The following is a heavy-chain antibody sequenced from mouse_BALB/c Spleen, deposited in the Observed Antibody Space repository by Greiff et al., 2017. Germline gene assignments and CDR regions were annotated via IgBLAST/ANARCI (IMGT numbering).Heavy chain of an antibody. D-gene: IGHD1-1*01. CDR2: INPSNGRT. J-gene: IGHJ2*01. Sequence: VQLQQPGAELVKPGASVKLSCKASGYTFTSYWMHWVKQRPGQGLEWIGEINPSNGRTNYNEKFKSKATLTVDKSSSTAYMQLSSLTSEDSAVYYCARSGGYYGSSYPFDYWGQGTTLTVSS. CDR3: ARSGGYYGSSYPFDY. CDR1: GYTFTSYW. V-gene: IGHV1S81*02.